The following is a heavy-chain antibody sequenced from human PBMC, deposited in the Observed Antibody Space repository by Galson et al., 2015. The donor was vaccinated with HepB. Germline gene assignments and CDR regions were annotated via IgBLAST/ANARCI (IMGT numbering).Heavy chain of an antibody. J-gene: IGHJ6*02. CDR2: IKEDGSEK. V-gene: IGHV3-7*03. CDR3: ARWGFGEFIYHYYGLDV. CDR1: GLTFSNYW. D-gene: IGHD3-10*01. Sequence: SLRLSCAASGLTFSNYWMSWVRQAPGKGLEWVANIKEDGSEKYYVDSVKGRFTISRDNAKNSLYLQMNSLRAEDTAVYYCARWGFGEFIYHYYGLDVWGHGTTVTVSS.